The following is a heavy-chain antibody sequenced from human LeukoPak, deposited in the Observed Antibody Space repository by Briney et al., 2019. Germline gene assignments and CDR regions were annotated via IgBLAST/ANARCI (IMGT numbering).Heavy chain of an antibody. D-gene: IGHD3-10*01. CDR2: INQDGSEK. J-gene: IGHJ4*02. CDR1: GFTFSTYW. CDR3: ASYYGSGSHFDY. V-gene: IGHV3-7*01. Sequence: GGSLTLSCAASGFTFSTYWMIWARQAPGKALEWVADINQDGSEKYYVDSVKGRFTISRENGKNSLYLQMNSLSAEDRAVYYCASYYGSGSHFDYWGQGTLVTVSP.